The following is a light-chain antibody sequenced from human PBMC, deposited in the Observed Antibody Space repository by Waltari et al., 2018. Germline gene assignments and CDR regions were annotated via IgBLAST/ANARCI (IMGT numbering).Light chain of an antibody. V-gene: IGLV1-47*01. CDR1: SSNIGSNY. CDR3: AARDGRLGGVV. J-gene: IGLJ2*01. CDR2: RNK. Sequence: QSVLTQPPSASGTPGQRVTISCSGSSSNIGSNYVHWYQPPPRTAPQPPIHRNKPRPSGAPGRFSGSKSGTSAPLAISGLRAEDGADYYCAARDGRLGGVVFGGGNQLT.